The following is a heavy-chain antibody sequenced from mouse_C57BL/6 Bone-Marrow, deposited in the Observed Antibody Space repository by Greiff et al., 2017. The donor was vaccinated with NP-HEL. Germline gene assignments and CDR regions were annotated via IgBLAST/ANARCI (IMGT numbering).Heavy chain of an antibody. CDR2: IYPGNSDT. J-gene: IGHJ4*01. D-gene: IGHD3-3*01. CDR1: GYTFTSYW. Sequence: EVQLQQSGTVLARPGASVKMSCKTSGYTFTSYWMHWVKQRPGQGLEWIGAIYPGNSDTSYNQMFTGKAKLTAVTSASTALMELSSLPNEHSAVYNGTREGRGGDMDYWGQGTSVTVSS. CDR3: TREGRGGDMDY. V-gene: IGHV1-5*01.